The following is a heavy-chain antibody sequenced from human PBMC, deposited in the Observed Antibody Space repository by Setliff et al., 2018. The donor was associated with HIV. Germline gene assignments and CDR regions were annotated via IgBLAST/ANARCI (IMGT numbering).Heavy chain of an antibody. V-gene: IGHV4-39*01. Sequence: LSLTCNVSGGSIRSSSYYWGWIRQPPGKGLEWIGSIYYRGNTYYNPSLKSRVTISVDTSKNQFSLKLTSVTAADTAVYYCARHYGAVKSVVTVVAKYFPHWGQGTLVTV. D-gene: IGHD2-21*02. J-gene: IGHJ1*01. CDR3: ARHYGAVKSVVTVVAKYFPH. CDR2: IYYRGNT. CDR1: GGSIRSSSYY.